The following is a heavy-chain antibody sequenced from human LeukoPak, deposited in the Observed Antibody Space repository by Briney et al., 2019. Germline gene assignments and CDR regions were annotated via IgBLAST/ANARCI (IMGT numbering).Heavy chain of an antibody. V-gene: IGHV3-30*18. CDR1: GFTFSTYG. D-gene: IGHD3-16*01. J-gene: IGHJ3*02. CDR2: ISYDGSNK. Sequence: GRSLRLSCAASGFTFSTYGMHWVRQAPGQGLEWVAVISYDGSNKYYADSVKGRFTISRDNSKNTLYLQMNSLRAEDAAVYYCAKVWGMEAFDIWGQGTMVTVSS. CDR3: AKVWGMEAFDI.